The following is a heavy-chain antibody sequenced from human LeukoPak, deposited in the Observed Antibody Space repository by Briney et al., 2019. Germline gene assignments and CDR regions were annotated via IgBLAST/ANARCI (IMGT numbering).Heavy chain of an antibody. CDR3: ASTVVGANNY. J-gene: IGHJ4*02. CDR1: GYSISSGYY. CDR2: INHSGST. Sequence: PSETLSLTCTVSGYSISSGYYWGWVRQPPGKGLEWIGEINHSGSTNYNPSLKSRVTISVDTSKNQFSLKLSSVTAADTAVYYCASTVVGANNYWGQGTLVTVSS. D-gene: IGHD1-26*01. V-gene: IGHV4-38-2*02.